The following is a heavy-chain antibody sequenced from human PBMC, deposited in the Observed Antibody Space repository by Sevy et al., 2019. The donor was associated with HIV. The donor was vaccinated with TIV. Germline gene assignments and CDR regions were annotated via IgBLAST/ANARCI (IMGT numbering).Heavy chain of an antibody. J-gene: IGHJ4*02. Sequence: SETLSLTCTVSGGSISSGGYYWSWIRQYPGKGLEWIGYIYYSGSTYYNPSLKSRVTISVDTSKNQFSLKLSSVTAADTAVYYCARVSQQPYYFDYWGQGTLVTVSS. V-gene: IGHV4-31*03. D-gene: IGHD6-13*01. CDR1: GGSISSGGYY. CDR3: ARVSQQPYYFDY. CDR2: IYYSGST.